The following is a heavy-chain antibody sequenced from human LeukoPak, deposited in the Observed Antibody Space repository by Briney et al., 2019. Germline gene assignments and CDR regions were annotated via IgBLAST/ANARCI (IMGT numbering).Heavy chain of an antibody. J-gene: IGHJ3*02. V-gene: IGHV3-23*01. CDR3: AKVTMIVVVTNAFDI. D-gene: IGHD3-22*01. Sequence: GGSLRLSCAASGFTFSSYAMSWVRQAPGKGLEWVSAICCSGGSTYYADSVKGRFTISRDNSKNTLYLQMNSLRAEDTAVYYCAKVTMIVVVTNAFDIWGQGTMVTVSS. CDR1: GFTFSSYA. CDR2: ICCSGGST.